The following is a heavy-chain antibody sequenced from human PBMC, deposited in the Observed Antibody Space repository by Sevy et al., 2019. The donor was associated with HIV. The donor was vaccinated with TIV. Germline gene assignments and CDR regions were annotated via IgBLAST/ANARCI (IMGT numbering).Heavy chain of an antibody. J-gene: IGHJ6*02. Sequence: GGSQRLSCAASGFTFSSYAMHWVRQAPGKGLEWVAVISYDGSNKYYADSVKGRFTISRDNSKNTLYLQMNSLRAEDTAVYYCARILGCSSTSCYADYYYGMDVWGQGTTVTVSS. V-gene: IGHV3-30*04. D-gene: IGHD2-2*01. CDR2: ISYDGSNK. CDR3: ARILGCSSTSCYADYYYGMDV. CDR1: GFTFSSYA.